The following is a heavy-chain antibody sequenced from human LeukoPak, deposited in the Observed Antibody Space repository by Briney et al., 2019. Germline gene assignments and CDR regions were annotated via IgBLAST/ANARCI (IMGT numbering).Heavy chain of an antibody. CDR3: ARGSRHVTIFGVPPEKYYYYMDV. CDR1: GYTFTGYY. CDR2: INPNSGGT. J-gene: IGHJ6*03. V-gene: IGHV1-2*06. D-gene: IGHD3-3*01. Sequence: ASVKVSCKASGYTFTGYYMHWVRQAPGQGLEWMGRINPNSGGTNYAQKFQGRVTMTRDTSISTAYMELSRLRSEDTAVYYCARGSRHVTIFGVPPEKYYYYMDVWGKGTTVTVSS.